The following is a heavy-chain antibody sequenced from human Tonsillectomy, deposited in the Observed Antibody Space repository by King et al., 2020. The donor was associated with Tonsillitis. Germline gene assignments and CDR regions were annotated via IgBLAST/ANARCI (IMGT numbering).Heavy chain of an antibody. CDR3: VADPPYNWVGLLDC. D-gene: IGHD1-20*01. CDR2: ILYDGSNI. V-gene: IGHV3-30*03. CDR1: GFTFSHYA. Sequence: VQLVESGGGVVRPGRSLRLACAASGFTFSHYAMHWVRQAPGKGLEWVALILYDGSNIHYADSVKGRFIISRDNSNNTLFLQMNSLRGDDTGVYYCVADPPYNWVGLLDCWGQGGLVTVSS. J-gene: IGHJ4*02.